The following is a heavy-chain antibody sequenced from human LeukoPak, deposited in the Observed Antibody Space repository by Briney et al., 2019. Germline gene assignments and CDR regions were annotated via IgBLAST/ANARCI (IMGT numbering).Heavy chain of an antibody. CDR1: GYTFTSYD. V-gene: IGHV1-8*01. J-gene: IGHJ4*02. Sequence: ASVKVSCKASGYTFTSYDINWVRPATGQGLEWMGWMYPNSGNTGYAQKFQGRVTMTRYTSISTAYMELSSLRSEDTAVYYCARRKSSTSPLEPIDYWGQGTLVTVSS. CDR2: MYPNSGNT. D-gene: IGHD2-2*01. CDR3: ARRKSSTSPLEPIDY.